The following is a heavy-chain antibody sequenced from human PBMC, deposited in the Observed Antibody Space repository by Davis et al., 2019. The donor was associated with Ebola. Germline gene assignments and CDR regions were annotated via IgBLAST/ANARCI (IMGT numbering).Heavy chain of an antibody. J-gene: IGHJ6*02. V-gene: IGHV4-34*01. Sequence: SETLSLTCAVYGGSFSGYYWSWIRQPPGKGLEWIGDINHSGSTNYNPSLKSRVTISVDTSKNQFSLKLSSVTAADTAVYYCARGPGLYGMDVWGQGTTVTVSS. CDR1: GGSFSGYY. CDR2: INHSGST. CDR3: ARGPGLYGMDV.